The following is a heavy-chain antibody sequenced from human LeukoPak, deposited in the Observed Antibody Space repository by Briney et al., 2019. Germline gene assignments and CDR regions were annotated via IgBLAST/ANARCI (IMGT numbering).Heavy chain of an antibody. J-gene: IGHJ4*01. Sequence: GGSLRLSCAASGFTFSSYAMHWVRQAPGKWLEWVAVISYDGSNKYYADSVKGRFTISRDNSKNTLYLQMNSLRAEDTAVYYCARGRGIVAPSGYWGHGTLVTVS. CDR3: ARGRGIVAPSGY. CDR1: GFTFSSYA. D-gene: IGHD1-26*01. CDR2: ISYDGSNK. V-gene: IGHV3-30*04.